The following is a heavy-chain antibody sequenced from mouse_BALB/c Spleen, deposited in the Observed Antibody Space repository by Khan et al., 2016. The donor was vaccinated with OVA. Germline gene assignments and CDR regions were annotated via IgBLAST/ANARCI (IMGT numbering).Heavy chain of an antibody. Sequence: QIQLVQSGPELKKPGETVKISCKASGYTFTNYGMNWVKQAPGRGLKWMGWINTYTGEPTYADDFKGRFVFSLETSASTAYLQINNLKNEDTATYFCARPHYFSYVMGYWGQGTSVTVSS. D-gene: IGHD1-1*01. CDR1: GYTFTNYG. CDR2: INTYTGEP. V-gene: IGHV9-3-1*01. CDR3: ARPHYFSYVMGY. J-gene: IGHJ4*01.